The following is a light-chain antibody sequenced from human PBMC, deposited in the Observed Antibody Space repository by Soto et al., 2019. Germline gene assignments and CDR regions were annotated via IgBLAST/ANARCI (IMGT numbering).Light chain of an antibody. V-gene: IGKV3-20*01. CDR2: GAS. CDR3: QQYGSSGT. Sequence: EGVLTQSPGTLSLSPGERATLSFRASQSVSNNYLAWYQQKPGQAPRLLIYGASNRATGIPDRFSGSGSGTDFTLTISRLEPEDFAVYYCQQYGSSGTFGQGAKADIK. J-gene: IGKJ1*01. CDR1: QSVSNNY.